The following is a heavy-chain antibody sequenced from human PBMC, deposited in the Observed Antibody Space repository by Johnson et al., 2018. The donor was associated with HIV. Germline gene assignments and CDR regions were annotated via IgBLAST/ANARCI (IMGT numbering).Heavy chain of an antibody. CDR1: GFTFNNAW. D-gene: IGHD6-6*01. V-gene: IGHV3-11*04. Sequence: QVQLVESGGDLVQPGGSLRLSCAASGFTFNNAWMSWIRQAPGKGLEWVSYISSSGKSTNSADSLKGGLTNSRDNAKNSLSLQMNSLRAEDTAVYYCAKKRSVLAARLGDGFDIWGQGTMVTVSS. CDR3: AKKRSVLAARLGDGFDI. J-gene: IGHJ3*02. CDR2: ISSSGKST.